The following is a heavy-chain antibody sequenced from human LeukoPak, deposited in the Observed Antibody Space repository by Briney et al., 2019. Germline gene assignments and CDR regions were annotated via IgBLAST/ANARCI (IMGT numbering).Heavy chain of an antibody. V-gene: IGHV3-21*01. CDR1: GFTFNNYD. J-gene: IGHJ4*02. Sequence: GGSLRLSCAASGFTFNNYDMNWVRQAPGKGLEWVSSISSSSSYIYYADSVKGRFTISRDNAKNSLYLQMNSLRAEDTAVYYCARVPPYSYGYFDYWGQGTLVTVSS. D-gene: IGHD5-18*01. CDR3: ARVPPYSYGYFDY. CDR2: ISSSSSYI.